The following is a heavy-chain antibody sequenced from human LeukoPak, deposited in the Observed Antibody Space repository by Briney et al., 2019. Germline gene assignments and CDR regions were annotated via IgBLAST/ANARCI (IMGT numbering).Heavy chain of an antibody. CDR1: GLSFSSCA. Sequence: PGGSLRLSCAASGLSFSSCAMSWVRQGPARGLEWVSSIRGIGETFYADSLKGRFTLSSDSSRNTVYFQLNNLRVEDTAIYYCAKASWVSSTDAVRWGQGTLVTVSS. D-gene: IGHD3-16*01. CDR2: IRGIGET. CDR3: AKASWVSSTDAVR. J-gene: IGHJ4*02. V-gene: IGHV3-23*01.